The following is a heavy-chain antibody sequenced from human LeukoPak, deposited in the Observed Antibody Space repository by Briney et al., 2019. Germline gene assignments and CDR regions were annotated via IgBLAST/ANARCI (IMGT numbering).Heavy chain of an antibody. CDR2: ISSSSSTI. J-gene: IGHJ4*02. Sequence: GGSLRLSCAASGFTFSSYEMNWVRQAPGKGLEWVSYISSSSSTIYYADSVKGRFTISRDNAKNSLYLQMNSLRAEDTAVYYCARGLDDFWSGYYHPYYFDYWGQGTLVTVSS. CDR3: ARGLDDFWSGYYHPYYFDY. V-gene: IGHV3-48*01. CDR1: GFTFSSYE. D-gene: IGHD3-3*01.